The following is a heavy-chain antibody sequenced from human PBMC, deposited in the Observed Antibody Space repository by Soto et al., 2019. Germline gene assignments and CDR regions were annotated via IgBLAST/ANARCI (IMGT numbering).Heavy chain of an antibody. CDR2: IYYSGST. J-gene: IGHJ6*04. D-gene: IGHD3-3*01. V-gene: IGHV4-59*08. Sequence: SETLSLTCTVSGGSISSYYWSWIRKPPGKGLEWIGYIYYSGSTNYNPSLKSRVTISVDTSKNQFSLKLSSVTAADTAVYYCARHGGFLEWLSSPDVWGKGTTVTVSS. CDR3: ARHGGFLEWLSSPDV. CDR1: GGSISSYY.